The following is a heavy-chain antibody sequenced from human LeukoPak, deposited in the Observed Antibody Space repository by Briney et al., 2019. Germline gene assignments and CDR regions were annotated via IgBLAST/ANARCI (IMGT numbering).Heavy chain of an antibody. D-gene: IGHD7-27*01. CDR1: GGSISSYY. J-gene: IGHJ2*01. CDR3: ARDLLTGYWYFDL. Sequence: SETLSLTCTVSGGSISSYYWSWIRQPPGKGLEWIGYIYYSGSTNYNPSLKSRVTISVDRSKNQFSLKLSSVTAADTAVYYCARDLLTGYWYFDLWGRGTLVTVSS. CDR2: IYYSGST. V-gene: IGHV4-59*12.